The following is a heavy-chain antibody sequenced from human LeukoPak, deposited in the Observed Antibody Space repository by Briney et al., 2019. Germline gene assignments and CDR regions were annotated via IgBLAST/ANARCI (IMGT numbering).Heavy chain of an antibody. V-gene: IGHV4-38-2*02. CDR2: IYHSGST. Sequence: SETLSLTCTVSGYSISSGYYWGWIRQPPGKGLEWIGSIYHSGSTYYNPSLKSRVTISVDTSKNQFSLKLSSVTAADTAVYYCARDPGATGDTGYFDYWGQGTLVTVSS. J-gene: IGHJ4*02. D-gene: IGHD1-14*01. CDR1: GYSISSGYY. CDR3: ARDPGATGDTGYFDY.